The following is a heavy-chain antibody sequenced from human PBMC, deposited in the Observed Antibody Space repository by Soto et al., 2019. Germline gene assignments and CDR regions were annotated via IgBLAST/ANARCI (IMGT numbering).Heavy chain of an antibody. V-gene: IGHV3-30*18. D-gene: IGHD3-22*01. CDR3: AKHMDDSGYFYVEGADH. CDR2: ISYTGANT. J-gene: IGHJ4*02. Sequence: HVQLVESGGGVVQPGRSLRLSCVASGFTFGRYAMHWVRQFPGRGLEWVAVISYTGANTYYVGSVRGRFTISRDNSKNTLYLQMNGLRAEDTAMYYCAKHMDDSGYFYVEGADHWGQGTLVTVSS. CDR1: GFTFGRYA.